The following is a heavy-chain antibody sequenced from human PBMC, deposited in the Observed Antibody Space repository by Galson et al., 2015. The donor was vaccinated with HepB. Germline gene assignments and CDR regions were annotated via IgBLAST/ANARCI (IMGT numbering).Heavy chain of an antibody. CDR3: AHRQWDSSSSPYFHY. Sequence: PALVKPTQTLTLTCTFSGFSFNTTGVAVGWIRQPPGKALEWLALVYWNADKRYNSSLRSRLTVTKGTSKNQVVLTMTNMDPVDTGTYYCAHRQWDSSSSPYFHYWGQGTLVTVSS. V-gene: IGHV2-5*01. CDR2: VYWNADK. J-gene: IGHJ4*02. D-gene: IGHD6-6*01. CDR1: GFSFNTTGVA.